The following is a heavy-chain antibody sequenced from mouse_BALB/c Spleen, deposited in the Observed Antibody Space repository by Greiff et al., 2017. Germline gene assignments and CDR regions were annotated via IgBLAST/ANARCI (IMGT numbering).Heavy chain of an antibody. CDR2: IYHGNSDT. CDR1: GYTFTSYW. Sequence: EVQLQESGTVLARPGASVKMSCKASGYTFTSYWMHWVKQRPGQGLEWIGAIYHGNSDTSYNQKLKGKAKLTTFTSTSTAYMELSSLTNEDSAVYYCTRPIDYYGSSYGWFAYWGQGTLVTVSA. J-gene: IGHJ3*01. V-gene: IGHV1-5*01. CDR3: TRPIDYYGSSYGWFAY. D-gene: IGHD1-1*01.